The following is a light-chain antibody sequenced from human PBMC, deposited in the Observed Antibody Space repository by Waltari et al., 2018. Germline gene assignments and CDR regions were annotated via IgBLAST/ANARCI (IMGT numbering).Light chain of an antibody. CDR1: TSDVGSYHY. CDR2: DVY. J-gene: IGLJ2*01. CDR3: SSYTDDTTLDVI. Sequence: QSALTQPASVSGSPGQTLTIPCTGTTSDVGSYHYVPWYQRHPGKAPKLIIYDVYIRPSGVSSRFSGSKSGNTASLTISGLQAEDEGDYYCSSYTDDTTLDVIFGGGTKLTVL. V-gene: IGLV2-14*03.